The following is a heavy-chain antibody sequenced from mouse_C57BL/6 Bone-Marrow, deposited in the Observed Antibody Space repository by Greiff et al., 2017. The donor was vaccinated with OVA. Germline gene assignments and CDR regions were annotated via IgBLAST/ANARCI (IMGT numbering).Heavy chain of an antibody. J-gene: IGHJ3*01. Sequence: QVQLKQSGAELVRPGASVTLSCKASGYTFTDYEMHWVKQTPVHGLEWIGAIDPETGGTAYNQKFKGKAILTADKSSSTAYMELMSLTSVNSAVSYCPRRVYDGYYPGFAYWGQGTLVTVSA. V-gene: IGHV1-15*01. D-gene: IGHD2-3*01. CDR2: IDPETGGT. CDR3: PRRVYDGYYPGFAY. CDR1: GYTFTDYE.